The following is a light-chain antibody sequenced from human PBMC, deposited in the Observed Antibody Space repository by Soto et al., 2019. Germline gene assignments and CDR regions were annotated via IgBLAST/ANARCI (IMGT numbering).Light chain of an antibody. CDR1: QDISNY. V-gene: IGKV1-33*01. CDR3: QQYDNPRFT. Sequence: DIQMTQSPSSLSASVGDRVTITCQASQDISNYLNWYQQKPGKAPKLLIYDASNLGTGVPSRFSGSGSGTDFTFTINSLQPEDIATYFCQQYDNPRFTFGPGTKVDIK. J-gene: IGKJ3*01. CDR2: DAS.